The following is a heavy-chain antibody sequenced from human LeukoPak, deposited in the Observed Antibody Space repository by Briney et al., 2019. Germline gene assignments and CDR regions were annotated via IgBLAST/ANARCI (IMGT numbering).Heavy chain of an antibody. V-gene: IGHV3-23*01. CDR3: GRYYVMDV. J-gene: IGHJ6*02. Sequence: PVGSLRLSCAASGFTFSTYVMNWVRQAPGKGLEWVSTISDSGGSTYYADSVKGRFTISRDNSKSTLYLQMNSLRAEDTAVYYCGRYYVMDVWGQGTSVTVSS. CDR2: ISDSGGST. CDR1: GFTFSTYV.